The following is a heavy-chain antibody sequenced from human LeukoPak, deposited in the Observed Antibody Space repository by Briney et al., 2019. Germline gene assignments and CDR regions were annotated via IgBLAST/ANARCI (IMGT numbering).Heavy chain of an antibody. CDR2: ISFDGSNK. CDR3: ARDLALSGSAIHDY. Sequence: GGSLRLSCAASGFTFSTSPIHWVRQAPGKGLEWVALISFDGSNKYYADSVKGRFTISRDNSKNTLFLEMNSLRGEDTAVYYCARDLALSGSAIHDYWGQGTLVTVSS. J-gene: IGHJ4*02. CDR1: GFTFSTSP. V-gene: IGHV3-30-3*01. D-gene: IGHD2-2*01.